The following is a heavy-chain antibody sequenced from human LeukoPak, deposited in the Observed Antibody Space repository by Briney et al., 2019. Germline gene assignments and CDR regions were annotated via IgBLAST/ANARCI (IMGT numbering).Heavy chain of an antibody. J-gene: IGHJ5*02. CDR1: GGSFSNYA. V-gene: IGHV1-69*13. D-gene: IGHD1-7*01. CDR3: ARDWGLIGTTDWGGHENWFDP. Sequence: AGKVSCKASGGSFSNYAISLVRQAPGQGLEWMGGIIPILGTANNAQKSQGRVTIPADESTSTAYMELSSLRFEDTAVYYCARDWGLIGTTDWGGHENWFDPWGQGTLVTVSS. CDR2: IIPILGTA.